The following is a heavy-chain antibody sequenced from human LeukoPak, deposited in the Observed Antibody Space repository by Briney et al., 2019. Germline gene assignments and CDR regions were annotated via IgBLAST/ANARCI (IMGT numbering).Heavy chain of an antibody. Sequence: PSQTLSLTCTVSGGSISSGDHYWSWIRQPPGKGLEWIGYIYYSGTTYYNTSLRGRVTMSVDTSKNQFSLKLSSVTAADTAVYYCAKNAYSSGWGSFDPWGQGTLVTVSS. V-gene: IGHV4-30-4*01. CDR3: AKNAYSSGWGSFDP. CDR1: GGSISSGDHY. J-gene: IGHJ5*02. D-gene: IGHD6-19*01. CDR2: IYYSGTT.